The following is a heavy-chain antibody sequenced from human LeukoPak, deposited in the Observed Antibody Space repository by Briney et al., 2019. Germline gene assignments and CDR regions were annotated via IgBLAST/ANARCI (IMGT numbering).Heavy chain of an antibody. CDR2: INPSGGST. Sequence: ASVKVSCKASGYTFTNYYMHWVRQAPGQGLEWMGIINPSGGSTSYAQKFQGRVTMTRDMSTSTVYMELSSLRSEDTAVYYCARIKRNTLLLHDAFDIWGQGTMVTVSS. V-gene: IGHV1-46*01. J-gene: IGHJ3*02. D-gene: IGHD2-15*01. CDR3: ARIKRNTLLLHDAFDI. CDR1: GYTFTNYY.